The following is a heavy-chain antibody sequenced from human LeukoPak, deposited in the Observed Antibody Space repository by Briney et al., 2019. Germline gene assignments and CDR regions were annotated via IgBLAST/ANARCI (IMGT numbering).Heavy chain of an antibody. D-gene: IGHD2-15*01. CDR2: FDPEDGET. CDR3: ATMVAASRARFDY. CDR1: GYTLTELS. Sequence: ASVNVSCKVSGYTLTELSMHWVRQAPGKGREWMGGFDPEDGETIYAQKFQGRVTMTEDTSTDTAYMELSSLRSEDTAVYYCATMVAASRARFDYWGQGTLVTVSS. J-gene: IGHJ4*02. V-gene: IGHV1-24*01.